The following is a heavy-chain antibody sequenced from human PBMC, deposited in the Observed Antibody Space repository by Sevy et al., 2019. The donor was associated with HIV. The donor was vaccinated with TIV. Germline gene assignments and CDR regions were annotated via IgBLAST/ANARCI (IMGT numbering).Heavy chain of an antibody. CDR2: ISWNRGAI. V-gene: IGHV3-9*03. D-gene: IGHD3-10*01. CDR1: GFTFDDYA. J-gene: IGHJ6*02. CDR3: SKAYGSGLLYGMDV. Sequence: GGSLRLSCAASGFTFDDYAMHWVRQAPWKGLEWVSGISWNRGAIGYADSVKGRFTISRDNAKNSLYLQMNSLRVEDMALYYCSKAYGSGLLYGMDVWGQGTTVTVSS.